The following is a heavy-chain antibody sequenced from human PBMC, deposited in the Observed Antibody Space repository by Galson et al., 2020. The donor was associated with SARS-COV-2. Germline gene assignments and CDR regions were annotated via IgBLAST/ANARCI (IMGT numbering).Heavy chain of an antibody. Sequence: GESLKISCASSGFTSSSYAMSWVRQAPGKGLELVSALSSTGSSTSYADSVKGRFTISSDKSKTTLYLQMNSLRAEDTALDCCAKVDSTGWFGYYFDYWGQGTLVTVSS. CDR3: AKVDSTGWFGYYFDY. CDR1: GFTSSSYA. D-gene: IGHD6-19*01. V-gene: IGHV3-23*01. CDR2: LSSTGSST. J-gene: IGHJ4*02.